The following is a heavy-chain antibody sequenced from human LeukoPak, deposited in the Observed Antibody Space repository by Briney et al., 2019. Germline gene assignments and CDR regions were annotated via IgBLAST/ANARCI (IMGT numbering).Heavy chain of an antibody. J-gene: IGHJ4*02. CDR2: ISSSSSYI. D-gene: IGHD1-26*01. CDR1: GFAFSSYS. CDR3: ARVWGGATFDY. Sequence: GGSLRLSCAASGFAFSSYSMNWVRQAPGKGLEWVSSISSSSSYIYYADSVKGRFTISRDNAKNSLYLQMNSLRAEDTAVYYCARVWGGATFDYWGQGTLVTVSS. V-gene: IGHV3-21*01.